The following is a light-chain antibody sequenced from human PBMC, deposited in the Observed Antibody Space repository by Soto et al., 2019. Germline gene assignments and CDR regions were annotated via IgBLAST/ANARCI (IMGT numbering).Light chain of an antibody. J-gene: IGKJ2*01. CDR3: QQLNRYVPIYT. V-gene: IGKV1-9*01. CDR1: QGISSY. Sequence: DIQLTQSPSFLSAAVGDRVTITCRASQGISSYLAWYQQKPGKAPKLLIYAASTLQRWVPSRFSGSGSGTEFTRTISSLQPEYFATYYCQQLNRYVPIYTFGQGTKLEIK. CDR2: AAS.